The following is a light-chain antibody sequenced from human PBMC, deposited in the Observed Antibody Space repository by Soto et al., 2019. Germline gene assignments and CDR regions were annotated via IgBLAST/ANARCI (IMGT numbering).Light chain of an antibody. CDR3: QRYNDWPPIT. CDR2: GAS. Sequence: EIVMTQSPATLSVSPGERATLSCRASQSVSSNLAWYQQKPGQPPRLVIYGASTRATGVPASFSGSGSGTEFTLTISSLQSEDFAGYYCQRYNDWPPITFGQGTRLEIK. V-gene: IGKV3-15*01. CDR1: QSVSSN. J-gene: IGKJ5*01.